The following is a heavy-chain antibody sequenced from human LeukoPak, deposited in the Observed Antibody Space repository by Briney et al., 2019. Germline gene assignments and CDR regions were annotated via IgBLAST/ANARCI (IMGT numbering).Heavy chain of an antibody. CDR1: GFTLNNYA. V-gene: IGHV3-23*01. J-gene: IGHJ4*02. CDR3: ARDSGSGSYSAY. Sequence: GGSLRLSCAASGFTLNNYAMSWVRQAPGKGLEWVSGIGSDGGSTYYADSVKGRFTIARDNSRSTVYLQMNSLRAEDTAVYYCARDSGSGSYSAYWGQGTLVTVSS. CDR2: IGSDGGST. D-gene: IGHD3-10*01.